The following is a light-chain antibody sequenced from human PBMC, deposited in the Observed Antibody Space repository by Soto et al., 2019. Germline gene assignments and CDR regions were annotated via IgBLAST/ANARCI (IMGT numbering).Light chain of an antibody. CDR2: DVS. CDR1: SGDVGGYNF. Sequence: QSALTQPRSVSGSPGQSVTISCTGTSGDVGGYNFVSWYQQHPGKAPTLMIFDVSQRPSGVPDRFSGSKSGNTASLTISGLQAEDEADYFCTSYTSISTYVFGTGTKLTVL. CDR3: TSYTSISTYV. V-gene: IGLV2-11*01. J-gene: IGLJ1*01.